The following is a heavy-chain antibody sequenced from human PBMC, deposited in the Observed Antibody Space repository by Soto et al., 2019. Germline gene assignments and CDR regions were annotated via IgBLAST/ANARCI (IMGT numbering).Heavy chain of an antibody. CDR2: ISDSHST. CDR3: AKGGEGSCSKTSCLYFSDS. CDR1: GFTFSTYA. D-gene: IGHD2-2*01. V-gene: IGHV3-23*01. Sequence: EVQLLDSGGGLVQPGGSLRLSCAASGFTFSTYAMSGVRQPPGKGLAWVSTISDSHSTYYANSVKGRFTIYRDNSRNTLYLQMNSLRVEDTAVYYCAKGGEGSCSKTSCLYFSDSWGQGTLVTVSS. J-gene: IGHJ4*02.